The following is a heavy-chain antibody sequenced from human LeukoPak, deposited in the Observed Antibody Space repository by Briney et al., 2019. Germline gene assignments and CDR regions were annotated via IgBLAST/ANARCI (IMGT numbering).Heavy chain of an antibody. V-gene: IGHV3-7*01. Sequence: QPGGSLRLSCAASGFTFSSYLMSWVRQAPGKGLEWVANIKQDGSEKYYVDSMKGRFTISRDNAKNSLFLQMNSLRAEDTAVYYCARDIVVVPGAPYYYYGMDVWGQGTTVTVSS. CDR1: GFTFSSYL. J-gene: IGHJ6*02. CDR3: ARDIVVVPGAPYYYYGMDV. D-gene: IGHD2-2*01. CDR2: IKQDGSEK.